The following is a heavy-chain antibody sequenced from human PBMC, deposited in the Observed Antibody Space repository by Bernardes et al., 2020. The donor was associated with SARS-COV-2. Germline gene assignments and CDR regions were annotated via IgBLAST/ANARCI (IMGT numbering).Heavy chain of an antibody. CDR1: LYRFTSYA. Sequence: SVKVSCKTSLYRFTSYAINWVRQAPGQGLQWMGWIKPYNGDTDYARDVQGRLTMTTDTSTNTAYMELRNLRSDDTAVYYCTRVLAGVGNIGPCEYWGLGTRVTVSA. CDR3: TRVLAGVGNIGPCEY. D-gene: IGHD6-19*01. J-gene: IGHJ4*02. CDR2: IKPYNGDT. V-gene: IGHV1-18*01.